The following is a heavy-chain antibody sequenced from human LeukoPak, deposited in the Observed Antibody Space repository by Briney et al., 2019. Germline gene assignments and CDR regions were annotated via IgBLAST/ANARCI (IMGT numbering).Heavy chain of an antibody. CDR2: ISSNGGST. CDR3: ARDKLLWFGELSFSYYGMDV. J-gene: IGHJ6*02. V-gene: IGHV3-64*01. Sequence: GGSLRLSCAASGFTFSSYAMHWVRQAPGKGLEYVSAISSNGGSTYYANSVKGRFTISGDNSKNTLYLQMGSLRAEDMAVYYCARDKLLWFGELSFSYYGMDVWGQGTTVTVSS. D-gene: IGHD3-10*01. CDR1: GFTFSSYA.